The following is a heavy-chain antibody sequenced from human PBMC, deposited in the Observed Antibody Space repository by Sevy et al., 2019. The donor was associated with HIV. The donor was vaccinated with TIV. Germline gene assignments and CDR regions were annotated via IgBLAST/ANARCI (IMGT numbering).Heavy chain of an antibody. V-gene: IGHV3-23*01. CDR2: ISVSGGST. D-gene: IGHD2-2*02. J-gene: IGHJ6*02. Sequence: GGYLRLSCAASGFTFSIAWMSWVRQAPGKGLEWVSAISVSGGSTYYADSVKGRFTISRDNSKNTLYLQMNSLRAEDTAVYYCAKSARYCSSTSCYSFAGGYDYYGMDVWGQGTTVTVSS. CDR1: GFTFSIAW. CDR3: AKSARYCSSTSCYSFAGGYDYYGMDV.